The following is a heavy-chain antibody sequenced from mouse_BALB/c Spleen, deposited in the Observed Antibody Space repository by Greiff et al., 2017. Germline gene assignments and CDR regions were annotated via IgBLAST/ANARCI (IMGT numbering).Heavy chain of an antibody. D-gene: IGHD2-13*01. CDR1: GYTFTSYN. CDR2: IYPGNGDT. CDR3: STGDGDYDYYAMDY. V-gene: IGHV1-12*01. J-gene: IGHJ4*01. Sequence: QVPLQQPGAELVKPGASVKMSCKASGYTFTSYNMHWVKQTPGQGLEWIGAIYPGNGDTSYNPKFKGKATLTADKSSSTAYMQLSSLTSEDSAVYDSSTGDGDYDYYAMDYWGQGTSVTVSS.